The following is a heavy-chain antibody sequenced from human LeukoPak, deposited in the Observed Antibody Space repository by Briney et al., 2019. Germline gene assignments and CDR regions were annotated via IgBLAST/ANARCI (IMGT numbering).Heavy chain of an antibody. J-gene: IGHJ6*02. D-gene: IGHD2-2*01. CDR3: ARTRYQLLSYYNGMDV. CDR1: GYTFTSYD. Sequence: ASVKVSCKASGYTFTSYDINWVRQATGQGLEWMGWMNPNSGNTGYAQKFQGRVTMTRNTSISTAYMELSSLRSEDTAVYYCARTRYQLLSYYNGMDVWGQGTTVAVSS. CDR2: MNPNSGNT. V-gene: IGHV1-8*01.